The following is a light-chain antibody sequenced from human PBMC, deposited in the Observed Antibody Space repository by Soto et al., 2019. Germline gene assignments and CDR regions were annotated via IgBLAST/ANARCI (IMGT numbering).Light chain of an antibody. CDR2: GAS. J-gene: IGKJ2*01. CDR3: QQYVGSPPYT. V-gene: IGKV3-20*01. CDR1: QSISSTY. Sequence: EIVLTQSPGTLSLSPGERATLSCRASQSISSTYLAWYQQKPGQAPRLLIYGASSRATGIPDRFSGSGSGTDFTLTISRLEPEDFAVYSCQQYVGSPPYTFGQGTKLEIK.